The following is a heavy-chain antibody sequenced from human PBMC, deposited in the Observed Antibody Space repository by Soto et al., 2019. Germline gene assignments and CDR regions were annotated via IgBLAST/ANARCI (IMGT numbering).Heavy chain of an antibody. Sequence: GGSLRLSCAASGFTFSSYAMHWVRQAPGKGLEWVAVISYDGSNKYYADSVKGRFTISRDNSKNTLYLQMNSLRAEDTAVYYCAAEGFYDYYGSGSCDYWGQRTLVTVSS. D-gene: IGHD3-10*01. CDR3: AAEGFYDYYGSGSCDY. CDR1: GFTFSSYA. V-gene: IGHV3-30-3*01. CDR2: ISYDGSNK. J-gene: IGHJ4*02.